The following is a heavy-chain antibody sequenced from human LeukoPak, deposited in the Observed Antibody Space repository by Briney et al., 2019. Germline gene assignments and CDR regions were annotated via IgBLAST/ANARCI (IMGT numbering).Heavy chain of an antibody. CDR2: INDDTP. Sequence: GGSLRLSCTTSGFTFNTYSMSRVRQSPGKGLEWVSAINDDTPYYADSVKGRFTVSRDNSKDTLYLQLNSLRAEDTAIYYCAKEHDLWHEEGNWFDTWGQGVLVTVSS. V-gene: IGHV3-23*01. CDR3: AKEHDLWHEEGNWFDT. D-gene: IGHD3-3*01. J-gene: IGHJ5*02. CDR1: GFTFNTYS.